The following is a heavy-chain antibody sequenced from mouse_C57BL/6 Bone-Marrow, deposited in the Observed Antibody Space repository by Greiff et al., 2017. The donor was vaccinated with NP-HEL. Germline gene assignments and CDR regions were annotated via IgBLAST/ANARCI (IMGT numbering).Heavy chain of an antibody. J-gene: IGHJ3*01. CDR1: GYSITSGYY. Sequence: EVQLQQSGPGLVKPSQSLSLTCSVSGYSITSGYYWNWIRQFPGNKLEWMGYISYDGSNNYNHSLKNRISITRDTSSNQFFLKLNSGNTEDAATYYCARRRLRRQGWCADWGKGILVTVSA. CDR3: ARRRLRRQGWCAD. D-gene: IGHD2-4*01. CDR2: ISYDGSN. V-gene: IGHV3-6*01.